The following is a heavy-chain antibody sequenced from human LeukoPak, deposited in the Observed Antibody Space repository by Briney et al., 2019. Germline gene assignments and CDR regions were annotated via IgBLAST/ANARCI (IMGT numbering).Heavy chain of an antibody. CDR3: ARAGIAVAGSTYMDV. Sequence: GGSLRLSCAAAGFTVSTYPMHWVRQAPGKGPEWVALISYDGSNKYYADSVGGRFTISRDNSKNTLYLQMNSLRAEDTAVFYCARAGIAVAGSTYMDVWGKGTTVTVSS. J-gene: IGHJ6*03. CDR1: GFTVSTYP. CDR2: ISYDGSNK. D-gene: IGHD6-19*01. V-gene: IGHV3-30*04.